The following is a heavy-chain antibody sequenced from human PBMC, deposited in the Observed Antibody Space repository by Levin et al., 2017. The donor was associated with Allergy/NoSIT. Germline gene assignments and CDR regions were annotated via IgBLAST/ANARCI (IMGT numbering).Heavy chain of an antibody. CDR1: GFTFSAYG. CDR3: AKDLADCSGGRCSSANLNNWFDP. Sequence: QPGGSLRLSCAASGFTFSAYGIHWVRQAPGKGLEWVAVISYDGSNKFFADSVKGRFTISRDNSKNTVYLQMDSLRVEDTAVYYCAKDLADCSGGRCSSANLNNWFDPWGQGTLVTVSS. V-gene: IGHV3-30*18. J-gene: IGHJ5*02. D-gene: IGHD2-15*01. CDR2: ISYDGSNK.